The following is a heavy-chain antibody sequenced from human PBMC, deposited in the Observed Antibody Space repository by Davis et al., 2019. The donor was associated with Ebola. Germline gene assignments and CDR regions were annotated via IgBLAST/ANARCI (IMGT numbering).Heavy chain of an antibody. V-gene: IGHV3-15*01. J-gene: IGHJ6*03. Sequence: GGSLRLSCAASGFTFTNAWMSWVRQAPGKGLEWVGRIKSKTDGVTTDYAAPVKGRFTISRDDSKNTLYLQMNSLKTEDSAVYYCTADVVPAATRGVYYYYYYMDVWGKGTSVTVSS. CDR2: IKSKTDGVTT. CDR1: GFTFTNAW. CDR3: TADVVPAATRGVYYYYYYMDV. D-gene: IGHD2-2*01.